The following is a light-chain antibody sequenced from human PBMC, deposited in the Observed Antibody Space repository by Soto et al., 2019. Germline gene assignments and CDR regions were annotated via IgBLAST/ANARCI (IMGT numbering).Light chain of an antibody. CDR1: SSDVGAYYS. V-gene: IGLV2-14*01. J-gene: IGLJ1*01. Sequence: QSVLTQPASVSGSPGQSITISCTGTSSDVGAYYSVSWYQQHPGKAPKLMIYEVSNRPSGVSNRFSGSKSGNTASLTISGLQAEDEADYYCSSYTSSSTPHVFGTGTQLTVL. CDR3: SSYTSSSTPHV. CDR2: EVS.